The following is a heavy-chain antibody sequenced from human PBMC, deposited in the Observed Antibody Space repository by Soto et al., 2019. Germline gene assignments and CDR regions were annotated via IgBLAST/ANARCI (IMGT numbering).Heavy chain of an antibody. CDR2: ISGSGSRT. CDR1: TFNFRNFA. Sequence: HPGGSLRLSCAASTFNFRNFAMSWVRQAPGKGLEWVSSISGSGSRTYSADSVKGRFSISRDNSKNTLYLEMSSLRAEDTAVYYCTNTPTYSSGWYDYWGQGAQVTVSS. D-gene: IGHD6-19*01. CDR3: TNTPTYSSGWYDY. J-gene: IGHJ4*02. V-gene: IGHV3-23*01.